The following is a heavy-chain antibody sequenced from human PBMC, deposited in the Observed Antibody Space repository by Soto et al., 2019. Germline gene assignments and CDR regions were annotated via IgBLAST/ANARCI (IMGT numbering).Heavy chain of an antibody. J-gene: IGHJ6*03. CDR1: GYTFTSYD. V-gene: IGHV1-8*01. Sequence: VASVKVSGKASGYTFTSYDINWVRQATGQGLEWMGWMNPNSGNTGYAQKFQGRVTMTRNTSISTAYMELSSLRSEDTAVYYCARGEERELWFGAGYYYMDVWGKGTTVTVSS. CDR2: MNPNSGNT. CDR3: ARGEERELWFGAGYYYMDV. D-gene: IGHD3-10*01.